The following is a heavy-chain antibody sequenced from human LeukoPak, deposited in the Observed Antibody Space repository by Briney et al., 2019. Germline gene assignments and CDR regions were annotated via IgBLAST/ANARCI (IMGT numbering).Heavy chain of an antibody. CDR1: GGSFSGYY. Sequence: SETLSLTCAVYGGSFSGYYWSWIRQPPGKGLEWIGEINHSGSTNYNPSLKSRVTISIDTSKNQFSLKLSSVTAADTAVYYCAAKGPVRLLWSYNWFDPWGQGTLVTVSS. J-gene: IGHJ5*02. CDR3: AAKGPVRLLWSYNWFDP. D-gene: IGHD3-10*01. V-gene: IGHV4-34*01. CDR2: INHSGST.